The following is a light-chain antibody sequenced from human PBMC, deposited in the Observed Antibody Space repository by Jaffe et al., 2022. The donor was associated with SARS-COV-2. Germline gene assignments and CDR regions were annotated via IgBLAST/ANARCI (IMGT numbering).Light chain of an antibody. CDR2: DAS. J-gene: IGKJ2*01. CDR1: HSISSN. V-gene: IGKV3-15*01. CDR3: NQYDYWPYT. Sequence: ERVMTQSPATVSVSPGERAALSCRASHSISSNLAWYQQKPGQAPRLLIYDASTRATGIPARFSGSGSGTDFTLTITGLQSEDFAIYYCNQYDYWPYTFGQGTRLEI.